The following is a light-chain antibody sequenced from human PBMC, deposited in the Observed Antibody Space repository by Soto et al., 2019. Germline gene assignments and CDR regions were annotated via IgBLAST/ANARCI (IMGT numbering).Light chain of an antibody. CDR2: DAS. Sequence: DIQMTQSPSTLSASVGDRVTITCRASQSISRWVAWYQQKPGKAPKVLIWDASSLQRGVPSRFSGSGSGTEFTLTISSLQPDDFETYYCQQYNGYYTWTFGQGTKVEIK. CDR3: QQYNGYYTWT. V-gene: IGKV1-5*01. J-gene: IGKJ1*01. CDR1: QSISRW.